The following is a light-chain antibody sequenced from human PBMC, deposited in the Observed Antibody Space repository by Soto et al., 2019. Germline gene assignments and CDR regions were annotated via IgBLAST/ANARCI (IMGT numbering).Light chain of an antibody. CDR2: DAS. CDR1: QSISRW. J-gene: IGKJ1*01. V-gene: IGKV1-5*01. Sequence: DIHMTQSPSTLSASVGYMFTISCRASQSISRWLVWYQQKPGKAPNLLIYDASSLQSGVPSRLSGIGSGTEFTLTISSMQPDDSATYYCQQYNSHWTFGQGTKVDIK. CDR3: QQYNSHWT.